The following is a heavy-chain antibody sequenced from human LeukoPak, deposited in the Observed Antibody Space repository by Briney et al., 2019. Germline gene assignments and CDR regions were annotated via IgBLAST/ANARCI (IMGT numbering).Heavy chain of an antibody. J-gene: IGHJ4*02. D-gene: IGHD2-15*01. CDR1: GFTFSSYG. V-gene: IGHV3-30*18. Sequence: GGSLRLSCAASGFTFSSYGTHWVRQAPGKGLEWVAVISYDGSNKYYADSVKGRFTISRDNSKNTLYLQMNSLRAEDTAVYYCAKDQGYCSGGSCYLFDYWGQGTLVTVSS. CDR2: ISYDGSNK. CDR3: AKDQGYCSGGSCYLFDY.